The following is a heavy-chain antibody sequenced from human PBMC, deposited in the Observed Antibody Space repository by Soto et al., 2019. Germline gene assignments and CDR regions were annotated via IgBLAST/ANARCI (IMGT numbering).Heavy chain of an antibody. Sequence: QVQLVQSGAEVKKPGASVKDSCKASGYTFTNYALQWVRQAPGQRLERVGRINAGNGNTKYSQKFQGRVTISRDTSASTVYMELSSLRSADTAVFYCVRDWGTGGDYWGQGTLVTVSS. CDR1: GYTFTNYA. J-gene: IGHJ4*02. CDR3: VRDWGTGGDY. CDR2: INAGNGNT. V-gene: IGHV1-3*01. D-gene: IGHD3-10*01.